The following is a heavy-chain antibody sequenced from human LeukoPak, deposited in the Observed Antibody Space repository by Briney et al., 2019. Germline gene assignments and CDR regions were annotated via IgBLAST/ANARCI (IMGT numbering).Heavy chain of an antibody. D-gene: IGHD3-10*01. CDR2: VNAYNVSR. CDR3: AREVNYWFDP. CDR1: GYSFTGYG. Sequence: ASVKVSCKASGYSFTGYGFSWVRQAPGQGPEWMGWVNAYNVSRNYAQQFQGRVTLTTDTSTSTAYMELRSLRSDDTAVYYCAREVNYWFDPWGQGTLVTVSA. V-gene: IGHV1-18*01. J-gene: IGHJ5*02.